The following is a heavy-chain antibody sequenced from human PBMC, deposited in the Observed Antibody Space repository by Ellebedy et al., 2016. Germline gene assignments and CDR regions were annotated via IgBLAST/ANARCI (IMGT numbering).Heavy chain of an antibody. CDR3: AKDRPVTVVGTFEY. CDR2: ISGSGERV. CDR1: GSTFSSFA. J-gene: IGHJ4*02. Sequence: GGSLRLSCVASGSTFSSFAMSRVRQAPGKGLEWVSGISGSGERVSYADSVKGRFTISRDTSKNTLYLQMNSLRAEDTAIYYCAKDRPVTVVGTFEYWGQGTLVTVSS. D-gene: IGHD1-26*01. V-gene: IGHV3-23*01.